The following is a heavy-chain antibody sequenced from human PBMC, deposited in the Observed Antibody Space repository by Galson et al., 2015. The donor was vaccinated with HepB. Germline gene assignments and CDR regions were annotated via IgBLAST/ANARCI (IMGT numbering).Heavy chain of an antibody. Sequence: SLRLSCAASGFSFSRNWMHWVRHAPGKGLVWVSRISSDGNSRSYADSVKGRFTISRDNAKNMLYLQMNSLGAADTAVYYCVPGGWSDPWGQGTLVIVSS. CDR1: GFSFSRNW. CDR2: ISSDGNSR. V-gene: IGHV3-74*01. D-gene: IGHD4-23*01. CDR3: VPGGWSDP. J-gene: IGHJ5*02.